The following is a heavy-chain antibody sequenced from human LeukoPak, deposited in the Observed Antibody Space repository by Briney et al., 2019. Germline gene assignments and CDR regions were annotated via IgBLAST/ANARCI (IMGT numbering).Heavy chain of an antibody. CDR2: IYYSGST. Sequence: SQTLSLTCTVSGGSISSGDYYWRWIRQPPGKGLEWVGYIYYSGSTYYNPSLKSRVTISVDTSKNQFSLKLSSVTAADTAVYYCARGFWSGYYPNYFDYWGQGTLVTVSS. J-gene: IGHJ4*02. D-gene: IGHD3-3*01. CDR3: ARGFWSGYYPNYFDY. CDR1: GGSISSGDYY. V-gene: IGHV4-30-4*08.